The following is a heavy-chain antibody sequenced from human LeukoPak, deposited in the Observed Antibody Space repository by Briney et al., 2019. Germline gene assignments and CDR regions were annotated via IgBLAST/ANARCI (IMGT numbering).Heavy chain of an antibody. D-gene: IGHD3-10*01. CDR1: GFTFSSYG. Sequence: RAGGSLRLSCAASGFTFSSYGMHWVRQAPGKGLEWVAVISYDGSNKYYADSVKGRFTISRDNSKNTLYLQMNSLRAEDTAVYYCAKDLFRLVRTYYYGSGLGAFAIWGQGTMVTVSS. CDR3: AKDLFRLVRTYYYGSGLGAFAI. CDR2: ISYDGSNK. J-gene: IGHJ3*02. V-gene: IGHV3-30*18.